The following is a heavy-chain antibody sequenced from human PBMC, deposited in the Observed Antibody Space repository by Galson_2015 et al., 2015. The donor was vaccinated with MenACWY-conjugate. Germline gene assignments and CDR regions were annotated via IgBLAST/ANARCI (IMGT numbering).Heavy chain of an antibody. CDR2: INSDGRST. D-gene: IGHD1-26*01. V-gene: IGHV3-74*01. CDR3: ARLGGNYRTTSHFDY. Sequence: SLRLSCAASGFTFTTYGMSWVRHAPGKGLVWVSRINSDGRSTSYADSVKGRFTISRDNAKNTLYLQMNSLRAEDTAVYYCARLGGNYRTTSHFDYWGQGTLVTVSS. J-gene: IGHJ4*02. CDR1: GFTFTTYG.